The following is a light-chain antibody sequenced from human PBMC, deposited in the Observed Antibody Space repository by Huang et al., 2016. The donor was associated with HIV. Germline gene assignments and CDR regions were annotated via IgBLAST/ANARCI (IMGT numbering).Light chain of an antibody. J-gene: IGKJ2*01. Sequence: DIQMTQSPSSLSASVGDRVTITCRASQRISDYLNWYQQKPGKAPKHLIYAASSLQSGVPSRFSGSGSGTDFTLTISSLQPEDFATYYCQQSDSTPYTFGQGTKLEIK. V-gene: IGKV1-39*01. CDR3: QQSDSTPYT. CDR1: QRISDY. CDR2: AAS.